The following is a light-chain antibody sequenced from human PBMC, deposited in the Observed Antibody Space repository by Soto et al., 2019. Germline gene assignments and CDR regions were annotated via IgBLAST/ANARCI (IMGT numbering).Light chain of an antibody. J-gene: IGKJ4*01. CDR3: QQLSSYPLT. Sequence: DIQLTQSPSFLSASVGDRVTITCRASQGLSSYLAWYQQKPGKAPKLLIYAASTLQSRVPSRFSGSGSGTEFTITISSLQPEDFATYYCQQLSSYPLTFGGGTKVEIK. CDR1: QGLSSY. CDR2: AAS. V-gene: IGKV1-9*01.